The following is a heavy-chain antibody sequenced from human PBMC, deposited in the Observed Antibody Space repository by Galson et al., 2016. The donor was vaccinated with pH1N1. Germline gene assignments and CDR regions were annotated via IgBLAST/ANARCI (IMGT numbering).Heavy chain of an antibody. CDR3: ARSTKGVSTGHFDS. J-gene: IGHJ4*02. CDR1: GYSFSNYW. Sequence: QSGAEVKEPRESLRISCKGFGYSFSNYWIAWVRQMPGKGLACMGVIYPGDSDTKSNPSFQGQVVISADKTISYVFLQCNSLEASDTAMYYCARSTKGVSTGHFDSWGQGTLVTVSS. CDR2: IYPGDSDT. D-gene: IGHD1-1*01. V-gene: IGHV5-51*03.